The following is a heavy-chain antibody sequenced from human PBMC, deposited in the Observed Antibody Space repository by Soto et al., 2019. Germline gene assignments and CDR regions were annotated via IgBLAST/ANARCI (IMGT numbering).Heavy chain of an antibody. Sequence: GASVKVSCKASGYSFTSLDINWVRQTAGQGLERMGWMEPSTGRTGYAQKFQGRVTMTRDTSINTAYMELTTLTSDDTAVYYCAWAGPTPIFNHWGQGALVTVSS. CDR2: MEPSTGRT. D-gene: IGHD3-3*01. V-gene: IGHV1-8*01. J-gene: IGHJ4*02. CDR3: AWAGPTPIFNH. CDR1: GYSFTSLD.